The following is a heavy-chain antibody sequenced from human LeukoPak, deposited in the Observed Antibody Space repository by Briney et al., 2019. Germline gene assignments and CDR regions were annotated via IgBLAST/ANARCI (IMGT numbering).Heavy chain of an antibody. CDR2: ISSSSSYI. D-gene: IGHD3-10*01. CDR1: GFTFSSCS. CDR3: ARGRYYYGSWYMDV. Sequence: GGSLRLSCAASGFTFSSCSMNWVRQAPGKGLEWVSSISSSSSYIYYADSVKGRFTISRDNAKNSLYLQMNSLRAEDTAVYYCARGRYYYGSWYMDVWGQGTTVTVSS. V-gene: IGHV3-21*01. J-gene: IGHJ6*02.